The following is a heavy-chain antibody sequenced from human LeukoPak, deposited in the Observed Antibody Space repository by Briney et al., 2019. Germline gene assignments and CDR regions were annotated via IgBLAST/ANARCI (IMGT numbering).Heavy chain of an antibody. CDR2: ISYDGSNK. CDR3: AKERINFDY. Sequence: GRSLRLSCAASGFTFSSYAMHWVRQAPGKVLEWVAVISYDGSNKYYADSVKGRFTISRDNSKNTLYLQMNSLRAEDTAVYYCAKERINFDYWGQGTLVTVSS. CDR1: GFTFSSYA. J-gene: IGHJ4*02. D-gene: IGHD2-15*01. V-gene: IGHV3-30*04.